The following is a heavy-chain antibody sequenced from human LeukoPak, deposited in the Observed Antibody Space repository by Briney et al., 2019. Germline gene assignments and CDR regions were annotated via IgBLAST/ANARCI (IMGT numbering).Heavy chain of an antibody. V-gene: IGHV1-18*01. J-gene: IGHJ4*02. CDR1: GYTFSEYG. CDR3: ARERLSITIFYLDY. D-gene: IGHD3-9*01. Sequence: ASVKVSCKASGYTFSEYGVSWVRQAPGQGPEWMGWISAYNGNTKYAQKFQGRVTLTTDTSTNTAYMELTNLRSDDTDVYYCARERLSITIFYLDYWGQGTLLTVSS. CDR2: ISAYNGNT.